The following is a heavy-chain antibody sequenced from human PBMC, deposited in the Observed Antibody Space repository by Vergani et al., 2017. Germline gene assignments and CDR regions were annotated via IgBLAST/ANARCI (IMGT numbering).Heavy chain of an antibody. D-gene: IGHD6-19*01. CDR2: ISGTSVYI. V-gene: IGHV3-21*01. CDR1: GFTFTIYS. CDR3: ARGIAVAGDYFDY. J-gene: IGHJ4*02. Sequence: EVQLVESGGGLVKPGGSLRLSCAASGFTFTIYSMNWVRQAPGKGLEWVSSISGTSVYIYYADSVKGRFTLSRDNAKNSLYLQMNSLRAEDTAVYYCARGIAVAGDYFDYWGQGTLVTVSS.